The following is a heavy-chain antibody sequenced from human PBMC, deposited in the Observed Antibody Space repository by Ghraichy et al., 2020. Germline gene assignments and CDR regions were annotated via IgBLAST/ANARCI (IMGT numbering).Heavy chain of an antibody. V-gene: IGHV4-4*02. CDR1: GDSINSDHW. D-gene: IGHD7-27*01. J-gene: IGHJ4*02. CDR3: ARGGNWVFDY. CDR2: IYRSGGT. Sequence: SETLSLTCAVSGDSINSDHWWTWVRQPPGKGLEWIGEIYRSGGTNYNPSLKSRVTISLDKSKNLFSLKLTSVTAADTVVYYCARGGNWVFDYWGQGTLVTVSS.